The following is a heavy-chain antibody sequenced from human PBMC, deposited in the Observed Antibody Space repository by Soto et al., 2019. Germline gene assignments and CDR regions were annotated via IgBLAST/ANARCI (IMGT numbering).Heavy chain of an antibody. Sequence: QVQLVQSGAEVKKPGASVKVSCKASGDTFTDYYIHWVRQAPGQGLEWMGTVNPSGGHTTYAQHFLGRRTMTRDTSTSTLYMERTSLASEATAVYYCARGGHVVVVTAALDYWGQGTLVTVSS. D-gene: IGHD2-21*02. CDR1: GDTFTDYY. J-gene: IGHJ4*02. V-gene: IGHV1-46*01. CDR3: ARGGHVVVVTAALDY. CDR2: VNPSGGHT.